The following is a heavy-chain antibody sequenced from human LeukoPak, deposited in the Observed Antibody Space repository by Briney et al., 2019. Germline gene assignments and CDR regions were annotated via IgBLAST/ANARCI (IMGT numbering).Heavy chain of an antibody. Sequence: GGSLRLSCAASGFTFSSYGMHWVRQAPGKGLEGVAFIRHDGSNKYYADSVKGRFTITRDNSKNTLYLQMNSLRAEDTAVYYCAKDSRYFDWLFFDYWGQGTLVTVSS. V-gene: IGHV3-30*02. CDR2: IRHDGSNK. CDR3: AKDSRYFDWLFFDY. D-gene: IGHD3-9*01. CDR1: GFTFSSYG. J-gene: IGHJ4*02.